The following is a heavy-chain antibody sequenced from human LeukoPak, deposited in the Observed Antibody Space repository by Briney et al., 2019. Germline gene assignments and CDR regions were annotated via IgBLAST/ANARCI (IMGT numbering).Heavy chain of an antibody. CDR3: ARGGGLDV. Sequence: GVSLRLSCAASGFTFGSYWMNWARQAPGKGLEWVASINHNGNVNYYVDSVKGRFTISRDNAKNSLYLQMSNLRAEDTAVYFCARGGGLDVWGQGATVTVSS. CDR2: INHNGNVN. D-gene: IGHD3-16*01. J-gene: IGHJ6*02. V-gene: IGHV3-7*03. CDR1: GFTFGSYW.